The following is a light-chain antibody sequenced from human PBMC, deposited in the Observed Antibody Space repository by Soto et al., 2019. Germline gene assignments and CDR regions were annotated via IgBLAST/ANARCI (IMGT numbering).Light chain of an antibody. CDR2: DAS. J-gene: IGKJ2*01. CDR3: QQCDSTAYT. CDR1: QSISTY. Sequence: DIQMTQSPSSLSASVGDRVTITCRASQSISTYLNWSQQKPGKAPRLLIYDASSLLSGVPSRFSGSGSGTHLDRTIASLQPEDFSTYCCQQCDSTAYTFGQGNKGEI. V-gene: IGKV1-39*01.